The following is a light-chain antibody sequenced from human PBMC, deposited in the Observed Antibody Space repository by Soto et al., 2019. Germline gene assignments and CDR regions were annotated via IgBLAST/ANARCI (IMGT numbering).Light chain of an antibody. V-gene: IGLV3-1*01. Sequence: SYELTQPPSVSVSPGQTASITCSGDKLGDKYACWYQQKPGQSPVLVIYQDSKRPSGIHERFSGSNSGNTATLTISGTQAMDEADYYCQAWDVFGTGTKVTVL. J-gene: IGLJ1*01. CDR2: QDS. CDR3: QAWDV. CDR1: KLGDKY.